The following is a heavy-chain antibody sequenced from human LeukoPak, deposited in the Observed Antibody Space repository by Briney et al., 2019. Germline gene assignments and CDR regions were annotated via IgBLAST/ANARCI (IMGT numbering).Heavy chain of an antibody. V-gene: IGHV1-69*10. CDR3: TRGGVYAPDPSSYHWVAFDI. CDR2: IIPVLGVS. D-gene: IGHD3-22*01. Sequence: GASVKVSCKAYGGSFNNYVITWVRQAPGQGLEWMGRIIPVLGVSNVAQKFQGRVTITADKSTNTAHMELSRLESGDTAVYYCTRGGVYAPDPSSYHWVAFDIWGQGTAVIVSS. CDR1: GGSFNNYV. J-gene: IGHJ3*02.